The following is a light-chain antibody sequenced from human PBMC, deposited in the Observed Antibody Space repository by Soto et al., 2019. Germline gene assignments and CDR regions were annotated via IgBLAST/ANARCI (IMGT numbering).Light chain of an antibody. J-gene: IGLJ1*01. CDR2: EVN. CDR3: SSYAGSSNV. V-gene: IGLV2-8*01. Sequence: QSVLTQPPSASGSPGQSVAISCTGTSIDVGGYNYVSWYQQHPGKAPKLMIYEVNKRPSGVPDRFSGSKSGNTASLTVSGLQAEDEADYYCSSYAGSSNVFGTGTKVTDL. CDR1: SIDVGGYNY.